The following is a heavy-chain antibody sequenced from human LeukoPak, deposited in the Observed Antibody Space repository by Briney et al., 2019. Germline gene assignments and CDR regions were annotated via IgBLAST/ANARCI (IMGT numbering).Heavy chain of an antibody. D-gene: IGHD1-26*01. J-gene: IGHJ4*02. CDR1: GFTFYDYT. V-gene: IGHV3-43*01. CDR2: ISWDGGST. CDR3: AKAGDSGSYYDY. Sequence: GGSLRLSCAASGFTFYDYTMHWVRQAPGKGLEWVSLISWDGGSTYYADSVKGRFTISRDNSKNSLYLQMNSLRTEDTALYYCAKAGDSGSYYDYWGQGTLVTVSS.